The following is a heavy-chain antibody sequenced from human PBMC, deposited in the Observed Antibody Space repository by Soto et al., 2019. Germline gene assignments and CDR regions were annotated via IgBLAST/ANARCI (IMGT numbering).Heavy chain of an antibody. CDR2: INHSGST. D-gene: IGHD6-13*01. V-gene: IGHV4-34*01. J-gene: IGHJ4*02. CDR1: GGSFSGYY. Sequence: QVQLQQWGAGLSKPSETLSLTCAVYGGSFSGYYWSWIRQPPGKGLEWIGEINHSGSTNYNPSLKSRVTISVDTSKNQFSLKLSSVTAADTAVYYCARALAAAGHFDYWGQGTLVTVSS. CDR3: ARALAAAGHFDY.